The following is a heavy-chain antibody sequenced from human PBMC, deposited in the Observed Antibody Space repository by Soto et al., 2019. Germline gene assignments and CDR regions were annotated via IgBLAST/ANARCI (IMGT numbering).Heavy chain of an antibody. Sequence: SVKVSCKASGGTFSSYAISWVRQAPGQGLEWMGGIIPIFGTANYAQKFQGRVTITADESTSTAYMELSSLRSEDTAVYYCARDGPQVEMATSSGHDYYYYYGMDVWGQGTTVTVSS. D-gene: IGHD6-25*01. CDR1: GGTFSSYA. CDR3: ARDGPQVEMATSSGHDYYYYYGMDV. V-gene: IGHV1-69*13. CDR2: IIPIFGTA. J-gene: IGHJ6*02.